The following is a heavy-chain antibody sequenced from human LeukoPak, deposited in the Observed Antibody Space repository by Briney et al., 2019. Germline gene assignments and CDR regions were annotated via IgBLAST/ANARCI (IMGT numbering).Heavy chain of an antibody. D-gene: IGHD2-15*01. Sequence: SETLSLTCAVYGGSFSGYYWSWIRQPPGKGLEWIGEINHSGSTNYNPSLKSRVTISVDTSKNQFSLKLSSVTAADTAVYYCARLKGYCSGGSCYATLYYYYYMDVWGKGTTVTISS. CDR3: ARLKGYCSGGSCYATLYYYYYMDV. CDR1: GGSFSGYY. CDR2: INHSGST. J-gene: IGHJ6*03. V-gene: IGHV4-34*01.